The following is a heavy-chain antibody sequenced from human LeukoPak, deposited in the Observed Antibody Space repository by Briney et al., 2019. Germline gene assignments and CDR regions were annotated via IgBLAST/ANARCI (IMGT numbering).Heavy chain of an antibody. D-gene: IGHD4-17*01. J-gene: IGHJ5*02. CDR2: IYYSGRT. CDR1: DGSIISSSYN. Sequence: PSETLSLTCTVSDGSIISSSYNWGWIRQPPGKGLEWIGSIYYSGRTNYNPSLSSRLTISVDTSKNHFSLRLRSVTAADTAVYYCARLPTGFPNWFDPWGPGALVTVSA. CDR3: ARLPTGFPNWFDP. V-gene: IGHV4-39*02.